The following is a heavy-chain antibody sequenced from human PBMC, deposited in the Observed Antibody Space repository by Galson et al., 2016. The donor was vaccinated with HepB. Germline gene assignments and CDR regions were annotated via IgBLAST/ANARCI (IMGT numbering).Heavy chain of an antibody. CDR1: GGSLSGHY. Sequence: ETLSLTCGVSGGSLSGHYWNWIRQCPGKGLEWIGEITDSGSTNYNATLKSRVSISIDTPKNQFTLKLDSVTAADTAIYYCARHRYTSGWYTLDSWGQGTLVTVSA. CDR2: ITDSGST. J-gene: IGHJ4*02. D-gene: IGHD6-19*01. CDR3: ARHRYTSGWYTLDS. V-gene: IGHV4-34*01.